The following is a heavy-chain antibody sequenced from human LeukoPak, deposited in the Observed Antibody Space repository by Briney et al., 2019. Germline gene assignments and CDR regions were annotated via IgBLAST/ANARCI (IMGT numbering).Heavy chain of an antibody. J-gene: IGHJ4*02. CDR3: AKEPGSGWYYFDY. Sequence: GRSLRLSCAASGFTFSGYGMHWVRQAPGKGLEWVAVISYDGSNKYYADSVRGRFTISRDNSKNTLYLQMNSLRAEDTAVYYCAKEPGSGWYYFDYWGQGTLVTVSS. V-gene: IGHV3-30*18. D-gene: IGHD6-19*01. CDR2: ISYDGSNK. CDR1: GFTFSGYG.